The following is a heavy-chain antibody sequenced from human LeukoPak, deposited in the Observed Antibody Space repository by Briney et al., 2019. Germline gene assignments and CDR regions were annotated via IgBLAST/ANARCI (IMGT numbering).Heavy chain of an antibody. V-gene: IGHV3-23*01. CDR2: ISGSGGST. J-gene: IGHJ4*02. CDR1: GFTFSSYA. CDR3: AKRALMGSGSYYYFDY. D-gene: IGHD3-10*01. Sequence: GGSLRLSCAASGFTFSSYAMSWVRQAPGKGLEWVSAISGSGGSTYYADSVKGRFAISRDNSKSTLYLQMNSLRAEDTAVYYCAKRALMGSGSYYYFDYWGQGTLVTVSS.